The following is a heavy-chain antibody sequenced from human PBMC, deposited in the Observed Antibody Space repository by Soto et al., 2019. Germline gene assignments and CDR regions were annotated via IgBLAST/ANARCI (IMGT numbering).Heavy chain of an antibody. Sequence: QVQLQQWGAGLLKPSETLSLTCAVNGGSVNSGNYYWSWIRQPPGKGLEWIGEMSHSSGTHFNPSLKSLVTMSVNTFNNQVSLKMSSVTAADTALYYCARVEWVTATTVVDAFDIWGPGTMVTVSS. D-gene: IGHD2-21*02. V-gene: IGHV4-34*01. J-gene: IGHJ3*02. CDR3: ARVEWVTATTVVDAFDI. CDR2: MSHSSGT. CDR1: GGSVNSGNYY.